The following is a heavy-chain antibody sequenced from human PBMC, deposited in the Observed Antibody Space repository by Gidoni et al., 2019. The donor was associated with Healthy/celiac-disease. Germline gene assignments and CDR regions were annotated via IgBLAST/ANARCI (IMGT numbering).Heavy chain of an antibody. Sequence: QVQLVESGGGVVQPGRSLRLSGAASRFTFSSYAMHWVRQAPGKGLEWVAVISYDGSNKYYADSVKGRFTISRDNSKNTLYLQMNSLRAEDTAVYYCARDQWELGHFDYWGQGTLVTVSS. CDR3: ARDQWELGHFDY. CDR1: RFTFSSYA. V-gene: IGHV3-30-3*01. D-gene: IGHD1-26*01. CDR2: ISYDGSNK. J-gene: IGHJ4*02.